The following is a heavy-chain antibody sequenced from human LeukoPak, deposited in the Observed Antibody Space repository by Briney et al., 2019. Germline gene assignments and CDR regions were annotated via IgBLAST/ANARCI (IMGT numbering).Heavy chain of an antibody. J-gene: IGHJ4*02. CDR1: GYTFTSYY. CDR2: ISAYNGNT. D-gene: IGHD2-21*02. Sequence: ASVKVSCKASGYTFTSYYMHWVRQAPGQGLEWMGWISAYNGNTNYAQKLQGRVTMTTDTSTSTAYMELRSLRSDDTAVYYCARDPAAYCGGDCPTKDYWGQGTLVTVSS. V-gene: IGHV1-18*04. CDR3: ARDPAAYCGGDCPTKDY.